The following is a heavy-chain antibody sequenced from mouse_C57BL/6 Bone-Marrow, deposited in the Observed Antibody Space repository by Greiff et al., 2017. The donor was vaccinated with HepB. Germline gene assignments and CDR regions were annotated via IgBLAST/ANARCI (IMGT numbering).Heavy chain of an antibody. J-gene: IGHJ2*01. Sequence: VQLQQPGPELVKPGASVKISCKASGYAFSSSWMNWVKQRPGKGLEWIGRIYPGDGDTNYNGKFKGKATLTADKSSSTAYMQLSSLTSEDSAVYFCARGGDYYGSSYFDYWGQGTTLTVSS. CDR2: IYPGDGDT. CDR3: ARGGDYYGSSYFDY. D-gene: IGHD1-1*01. CDR1: GYAFSSSW. V-gene: IGHV1-82*01.